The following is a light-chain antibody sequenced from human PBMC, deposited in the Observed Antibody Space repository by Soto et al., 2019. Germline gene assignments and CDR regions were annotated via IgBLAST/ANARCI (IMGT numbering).Light chain of an antibody. CDR1: QSVTWY. J-gene: IGKJ4*01. V-gene: IGKV3-11*01. Sequence: EIVLTQSPATLSLSPGERATLSCRASQSVTWYLAWYQQKPGQAPRLLIYDATNRATGIPARFSGSGSGTDFTLTISSLEPEDFAVYYCQQRTTWLTFGGGPRVEI. CDR3: QQRTTWLT. CDR2: DAT.